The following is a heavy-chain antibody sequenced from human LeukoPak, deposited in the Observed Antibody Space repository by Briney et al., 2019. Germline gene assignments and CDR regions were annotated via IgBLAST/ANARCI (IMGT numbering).Heavy chain of an antibody. CDR1: GGSISSYF. D-gene: IGHD6-13*01. CDR3: AREGGSSTWSRDYYYMDG. J-gene: IGHJ6*03. V-gene: IGHV4-59*12. CDR2: LYYSGST. Sequence: SETLSLTCTVSGGSISSYFWSWIRQPPGKGLEWIGYLYYSGSTNYNPSLKSRVTISVDTSKKQFSLRLRAVTAADTAVYYCAREGGSSTWSRDYYYMDGWGKGTTVSVSS.